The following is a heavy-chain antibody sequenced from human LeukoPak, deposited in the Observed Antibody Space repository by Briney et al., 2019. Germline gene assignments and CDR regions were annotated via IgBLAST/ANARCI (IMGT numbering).Heavy chain of an antibody. CDR1: GYSISSGYY. J-gene: IGHJ5*02. D-gene: IGHD3-10*01. CDR3: ARIYYGSGSANWFDP. V-gene: IGHV4-4*07. Sequence: SETLSLTCTVSGYSISSGYYWGWIRQPAGKGLEWIGRIYTSGSPNYNPSHKSRVTMSVDTSKNQFSLKLSSVTAADTAVYYCARIYYGSGSANWFDPWGQGTLVTVSS. CDR2: IYTSGSP.